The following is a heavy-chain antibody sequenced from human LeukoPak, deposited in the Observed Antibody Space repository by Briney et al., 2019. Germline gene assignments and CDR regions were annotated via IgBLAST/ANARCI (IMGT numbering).Heavy chain of an antibody. CDR2: IYHSGST. J-gene: IGHJ4*02. CDR3: ARVAGIEGDYYFDY. CDR1: GGSISSGGYS. D-gene: IGHD2-21*02. Sequence: SETLSLTCAVSGGSISSGGYSWSWIRQPPGKGLEWTGYIYHSGSTYYNPSLKSRVTISVDRSKNQFSLKLSSVTAADTAVYYCARVAGIEGDYYFDYWGQGTLVTVSS. V-gene: IGHV4-30-2*01.